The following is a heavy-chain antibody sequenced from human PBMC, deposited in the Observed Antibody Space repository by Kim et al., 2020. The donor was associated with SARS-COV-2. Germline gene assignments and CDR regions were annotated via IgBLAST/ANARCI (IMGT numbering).Heavy chain of an antibody. J-gene: IGHJ4*02. CDR1: GYGFGNYW. Sequence: GESLKISCQGSGYGFGNYWISWVRRVPGKGLEWMGKIDPSDSSATYSPSFQGHVTISADMSINTAYLQWSSLKASDTAMYYCARLVVAGIDNGDYWGQGTPVTVSS. CDR2: IDPSDSSA. V-gene: IGHV5-10-1*01. D-gene: IGHD2-21*01. CDR3: ARLVVAGIDNGDY.